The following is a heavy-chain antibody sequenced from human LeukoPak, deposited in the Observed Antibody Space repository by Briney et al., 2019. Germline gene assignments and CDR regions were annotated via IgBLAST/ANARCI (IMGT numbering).Heavy chain of an antibody. CDR2: INSDGSST. D-gene: IGHD3-3*01. CDR1: GFTFSSYW. J-gene: IGHJ4*02. Sequence: GGSLRLSCAASGFTFSSYWMHWVRQAPGKGLVWFSRINSDGSSTSYADSVKGRFTISRDNAKNTLYLQMNSLRAEDTAVYYCARFSRRYDFWSGYYAYYFDYWGQGTLVTVSS. CDR3: ARFSRRYDFWSGYYAYYFDY. V-gene: IGHV3-74*01.